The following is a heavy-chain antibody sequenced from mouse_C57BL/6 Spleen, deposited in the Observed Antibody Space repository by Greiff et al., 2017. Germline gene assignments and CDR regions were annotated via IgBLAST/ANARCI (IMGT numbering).Heavy chain of an antibody. CDR2: INPSTGGT. CDR3: ARRSYYGSSSYWYFDV. V-gene: IGHV1-42*01. J-gene: IGHJ1*03. CDR1: GYSFTGYY. D-gene: IGHD1-1*01. Sequence: EVQLQQSGPELVKPGASVKISCKASGYSFTGYYMNWVKQSPEKSLEWIGEINPSTGGTTYNQKFKAKATLTVDKSSSTAYMQLKSLTSEDSAVYYCARRSYYGSSSYWYFDVWGTGTTVTVSS.